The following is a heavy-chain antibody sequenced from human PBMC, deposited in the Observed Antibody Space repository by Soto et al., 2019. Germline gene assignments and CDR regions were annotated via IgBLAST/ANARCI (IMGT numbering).Heavy chain of an antibody. CDR3: AKGWGDG. CDR2: IGGSGGST. CDR1: GFTFTSHV. Sequence: EVQVLESGGGLVQPGGSLRLSCAASGFTFTSHVMSWVRQAPGKGLEWVSSIGGSGGSTYYADSVKGRFTVSRDNSKSTQYLQMNGLRVEDTAVYYCAKGWGDGWGQGTVVTVSS. V-gene: IGHV3-23*01. J-gene: IGHJ4*02. D-gene: IGHD3-16*01.